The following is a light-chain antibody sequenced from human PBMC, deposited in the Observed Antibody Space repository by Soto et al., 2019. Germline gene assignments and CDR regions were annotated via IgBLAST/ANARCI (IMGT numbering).Light chain of an antibody. CDR1: QSISSW. Sequence: DIQMTQSPSTLSASVGDRVTITCLASQSISSWLAWYQQKPGKAPKLLIYKASSLESGVPSRFSGSGSGTEFTLTISSLQPDDFETYYCQQYNSYSYTFGQGTKVDIK. J-gene: IGKJ2*01. CDR2: KAS. V-gene: IGKV1-5*03. CDR3: QQYNSYSYT.